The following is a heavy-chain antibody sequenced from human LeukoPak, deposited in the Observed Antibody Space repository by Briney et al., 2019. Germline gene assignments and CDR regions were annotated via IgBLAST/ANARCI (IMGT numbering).Heavy chain of an antibody. CDR3: ARGLYDGGSWFHFDS. V-gene: IGHV4-39*02. CDR1: GDSISSTTYY. D-gene: IGHD6-13*01. CDR2: IYFTGTT. J-gene: IGHJ4*02. Sequence: SETLSLTCTVSGDSISSTTYYWAWIRQPPGKGLEWIGNIYFTGTTFYNPSLKSRVIMSIGTSKNHFSPDLNSVTAADMAVYYCARGLYDGGSWFHFDSWGQGTLVTVSS.